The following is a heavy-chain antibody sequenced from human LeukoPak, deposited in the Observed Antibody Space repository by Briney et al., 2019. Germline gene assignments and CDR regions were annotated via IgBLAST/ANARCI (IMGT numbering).Heavy chain of an antibody. D-gene: IGHD4-17*01. V-gene: IGHV1-2*02. Sequence: ASVKVSCKAPGYTFTGYYMHWVRQAPGQGLEWMGWINPNSGGTNYAQKFQGRVTMTRDTSISTAYMELSRLRSDDTAVYYCARAGDYGDSGDYDYWGQGTLVTVSS. CDR1: GYTFTGYY. CDR3: ARAGDYGDSGDYDY. J-gene: IGHJ4*02. CDR2: INPNSGGT.